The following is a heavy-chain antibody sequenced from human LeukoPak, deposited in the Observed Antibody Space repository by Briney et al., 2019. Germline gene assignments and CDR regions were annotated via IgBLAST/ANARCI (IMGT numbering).Heavy chain of an antibody. Sequence: GGSLRLSCAASGFTVSNSYMSWVRQAPGKGLEWVSVVYSGGSGSTYYVDSVKGRFTISTDNSKNTLNLQMNSLRAEDTAVYYCAHREATSRAHDYWGQGTLVTVSS. CDR2: VYSGGSGST. V-gene: IGHV3-53*01. D-gene: IGHD2-2*01. CDR1: GFTVSNSY. CDR3: AHREATSRAHDY. J-gene: IGHJ4*02.